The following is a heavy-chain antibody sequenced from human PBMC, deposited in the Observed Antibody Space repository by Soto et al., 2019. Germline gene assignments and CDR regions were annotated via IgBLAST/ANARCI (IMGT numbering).Heavy chain of an antibody. V-gene: IGHV4-59*01. CDR1: GCAISSYY. D-gene: IGHD6-13*01. J-gene: IGHJ4*02. Sequence: SETLSLTCPVSGCAISSYYWSWIRQPPGKGLEWIGYIYYSGSTNYNPSLKSRVTISVDTSKNQFSLKLSSVTAADTAVYYCARAPGYSSSWYIDYWGQGTLVTVSS. CDR3: ARAPGYSSSWYIDY. CDR2: IYYSGST.